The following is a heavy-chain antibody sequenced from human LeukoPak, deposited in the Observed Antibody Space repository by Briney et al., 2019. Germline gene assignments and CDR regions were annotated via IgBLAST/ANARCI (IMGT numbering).Heavy chain of an antibody. V-gene: IGHV3-66*02. Sequence: GGSPRLSCAASGFTVSSHYMTWVRQAPGKGLEWVSVIYNTGSTYYADSVKGRFTISRDSSKNTLFLQMNSLTADDTAVYYCTRLPSYWGQGTLVTVSS. J-gene: IGHJ4*02. CDR3: TRLPSY. CDR2: IYNTGST. CDR1: GFTVSSHY.